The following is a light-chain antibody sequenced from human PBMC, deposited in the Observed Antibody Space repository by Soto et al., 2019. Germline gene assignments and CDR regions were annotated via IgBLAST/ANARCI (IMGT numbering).Light chain of an antibody. CDR2: GSS. Sequence: EIVMTQSPATLSVSPGQRDTLSCRASQSVGAKFDWYQQRPGQATRLLIYGSSTSATGISARSSVSGSGTEFPLTISRLQSEDVAVYYCQQYTNWTYTFGQGTKLEIK. CDR1: QSVGAK. J-gene: IGKJ2*01. V-gene: IGKV3-15*01. CDR3: QQYTNWTYT.